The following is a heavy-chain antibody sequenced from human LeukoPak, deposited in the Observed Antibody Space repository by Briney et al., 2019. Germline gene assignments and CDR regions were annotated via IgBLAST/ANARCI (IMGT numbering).Heavy chain of an antibody. J-gene: IGHJ5*02. Sequence: GESLKISCKGSGYSFASFWIGWVRQMPGKGLEWMGVIYPADSDTRYSPSFQGQVTISADKSTSTAYLQWSTLKASDTAIYYCARQSAAAQYTNWLDPWGQGTLVTVS. D-gene: IGHD2-2*01. V-gene: IGHV5-51*01. CDR2: IYPADSDT. CDR3: ARQSAAAQYTNWLDP. CDR1: GYSFASFW.